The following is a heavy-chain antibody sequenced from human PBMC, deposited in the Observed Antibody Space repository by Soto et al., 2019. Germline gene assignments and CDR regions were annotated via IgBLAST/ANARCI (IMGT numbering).Heavy chain of an antibody. V-gene: IGHV3-48*03. CDR2: ISSSGSTI. Sequence: EVQLVESGGGLVQPGGSLRLSCAASGFTFSSYEMNWVRQAPGKGLEWVSYISSSGSTISYADSVKGRFTISRDNAKNSLYLQMNSLRAEDTAVYYCARVGHYDILTGYTLGYYYYGMDVWGQGTTVTVSS. D-gene: IGHD3-9*01. CDR1: GFTFSSYE. CDR3: ARVGHYDILTGYTLGYYYYGMDV. J-gene: IGHJ6*02.